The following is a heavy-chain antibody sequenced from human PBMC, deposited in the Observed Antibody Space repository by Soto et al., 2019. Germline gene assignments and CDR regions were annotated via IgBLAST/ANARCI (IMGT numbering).Heavy chain of an antibody. CDR1: GGTFSSYT. CDR2: IIPILGIA. Sequence: SVKVSXKASGGTFSSYTISWVRQAPGQGLEWMGRIIPILGIANYAQKFQGRVTITADKSTSTAYMELSSLRSEDTAVYYCARIGYNWNEGPSYYFDYWGQGSLVTVSS. J-gene: IGHJ4*02. D-gene: IGHD1-20*01. V-gene: IGHV1-69*02. CDR3: ARIGYNWNEGPSYYFDY.